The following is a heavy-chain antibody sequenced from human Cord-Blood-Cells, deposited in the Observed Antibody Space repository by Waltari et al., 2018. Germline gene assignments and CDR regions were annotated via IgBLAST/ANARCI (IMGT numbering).Heavy chain of an antibody. J-gene: IGHJ4*02. CDR1: GXXXSSYX. D-gene: IGHD2-2*01. CDR2: IIPIFGTA. CDR3: AALGYCSSTSCYYFDY. Sequence: QVQLVQSGAEVKKPGSSVKVSCXXXGXXXSSYXISWVRQAPGQGLEGMGGIIPIFGTANYAQKFQGRVTITADESTSTAYMELSSLRSEDTAVYYCAALGYCSSTSCYYFDYWGQGTLVTVSS. V-gene: IGHV1-69*01.